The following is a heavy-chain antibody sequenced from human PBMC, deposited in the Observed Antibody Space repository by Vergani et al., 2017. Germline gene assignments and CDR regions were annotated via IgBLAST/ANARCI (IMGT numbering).Heavy chain of an antibody. V-gene: IGHV3-21*01. CDR3: ASTNYYYGSGSGDY. CDR1: GFTFSSYS. CDR2: ISSSSSYI. D-gene: IGHD3-10*01. J-gene: IGHJ4*02. Sequence: EVQLVESGGGLVKPGGSLRLSCAASGFTFSSYSMNWVRLAPGKGLDWVSSISSSSSYIYYADSVKGRFTISRDNAKNSLYLQMNSLRAEDTAVYYCASTNYYYGSGSGDYWGQGTLVTVSS.